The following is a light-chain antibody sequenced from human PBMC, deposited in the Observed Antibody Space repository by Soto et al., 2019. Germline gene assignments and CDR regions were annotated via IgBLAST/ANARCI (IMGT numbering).Light chain of an antibody. CDR1: QSVSSSY. Sequence: EIVLTQSPGTLSLSPGERATLSCRASQSVSSSYLAWYQQQPGQAPRLLIYGASSRATGIPDRFSGSGSGTDLPLTISRLEPEDFAVYYCQQYGSSPPWTFGQGTKVEIK. CDR2: GAS. CDR3: QQYGSSPPWT. J-gene: IGKJ1*01. V-gene: IGKV3-20*01.